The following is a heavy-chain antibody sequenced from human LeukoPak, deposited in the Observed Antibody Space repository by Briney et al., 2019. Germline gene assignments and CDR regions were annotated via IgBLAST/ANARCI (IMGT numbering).Heavy chain of an antibody. CDR3: ARDALRNRHWGAWFDP. CDR2: INPNSGGT. CDR1: GYTFTGYY. V-gene: IGHV1-2*02. D-gene: IGHD7-27*01. J-gene: IGHJ5*02. Sequence: GASVKVSCKASGYTFTGYYMHWVRQAPGQGLEWMGWINPNSGGTKYAQKFQGRVTMTRDTSITTAYMELSRLRSDDTAVYYCARDALRNRHWGAWFDPWGQGTLVTVSS.